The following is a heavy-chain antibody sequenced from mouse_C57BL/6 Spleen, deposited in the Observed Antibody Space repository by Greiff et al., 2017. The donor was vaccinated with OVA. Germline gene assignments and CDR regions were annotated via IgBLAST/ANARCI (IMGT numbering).Heavy chain of an antibody. CDR2: IWWDDDK. V-gene: IGHV8-8*01. Sequence: QVTLKVSGPGILQPSQTLSLTCSFSGFSLSTFGMGVGWIRQPSGKGLEWLAHIWWDDDKYYNPALKSRLTIAKDTSKNQVFLKIANVDTADTATYYCARKDTYGNPYAMDYWGQGTSVTVSS. D-gene: IGHD2-1*01. CDR3: ARKDTYGNPYAMDY. J-gene: IGHJ4*01. CDR1: GFSLSTFGMG.